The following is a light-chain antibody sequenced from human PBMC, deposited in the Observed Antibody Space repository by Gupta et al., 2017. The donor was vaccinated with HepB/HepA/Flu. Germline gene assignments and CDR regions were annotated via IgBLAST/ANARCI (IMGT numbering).Light chain of an antibody. V-gene: IGKV3-11*01. Sequence: EIVLTQSPATLTLSPGERATLSCRASQSVSSFLTWYQQKPGQAPSLLIYDAANRATGIPDRFSGSGSGTDFTLTISRLEPEDFGVYYCQQHDTLPLTFGGGTKVEIK. J-gene: IGKJ4*01. CDR3: QQHDTLPLT. CDR1: QSVSSF. CDR2: DAA.